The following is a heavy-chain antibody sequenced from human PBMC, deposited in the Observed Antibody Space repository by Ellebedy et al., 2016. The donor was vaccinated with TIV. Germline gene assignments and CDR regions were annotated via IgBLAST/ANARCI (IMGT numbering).Heavy chain of an antibody. CDR2: IYYSGST. V-gene: IGHV4-61*08. D-gene: IGHD1-26*01. J-gene: IGHJ2*01. CDR3: ARAWRTQAKPTRYFDL. Sequence: SETLSLXXTVSGGSISSGGYYWSWIRQPPGKGQEWIGYIYYSGSTNYNPSLKSRVTISVDTSKNQFSLKLSSVTAADTAVYYCARAWRTQAKPTRYFDLWGRGTLVTVSS. CDR1: GGSISSGGYY.